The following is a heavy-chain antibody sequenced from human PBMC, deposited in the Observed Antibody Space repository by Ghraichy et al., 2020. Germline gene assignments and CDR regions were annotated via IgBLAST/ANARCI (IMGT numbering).Heavy chain of an antibody. CDR3: ARHSLKGRATNDAFDI. CDR1: GGSISSYY. Sequence: SQTLSLTCTVSGGSISSYYWSWIRQPPGKGLEWIGYIYYSGSTNYNPSLKSRVTISVDTSKNQFSLKLSSVTAADTAVYYCARHSLKGRATNDAFDIWGQGTMVTVSS. J-gene: IGHJ3*02. D-gene: IGHD2-15*01. V-gene: IGHV4-59*08. CDR2: IYYSGST.